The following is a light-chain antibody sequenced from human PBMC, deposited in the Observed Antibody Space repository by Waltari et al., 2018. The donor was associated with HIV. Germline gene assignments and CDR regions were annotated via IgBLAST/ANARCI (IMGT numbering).Light chain of an antibody. CDR3: ASFTGDDTVL. CDR2: DVD. J-gene: IGLJ2*01. V-gene: IGLV2-14*03. Sequence: SAVTQPASVSGLPGQSVTISCTGGDSDCGLYNYVSWYQQHPGKVPRLILFDVDSRAPGISVRFSGSKSGPTASLNISGLRAEDEADYYCASFTGDDTVLFGGGTKVTVL. CDR1: DSDCGLYNY.